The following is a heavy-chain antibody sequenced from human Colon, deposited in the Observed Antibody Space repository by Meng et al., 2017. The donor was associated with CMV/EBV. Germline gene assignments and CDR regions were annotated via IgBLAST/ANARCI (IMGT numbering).Heavy chain of an antibody. CDR2: IYYSGST. V-gene: IGHV4-39*07. J-gene: IGHJ4*02. Sequence: SETLSLTCTVSGGSISSSSYYWGWIRQPPGKGLEWIGSIYYSGSTYYNPSLKSRVTISVDTSKNQFSLKLSSVTAADTAVYYCARGPSSSSWYPRRVYFDYWGQGTLVTVSS. CDR3: ARGPSSSSWYPRRVYFDY. CDR1: GGSISSSSYY. D-gene: IGHD6-13*01.